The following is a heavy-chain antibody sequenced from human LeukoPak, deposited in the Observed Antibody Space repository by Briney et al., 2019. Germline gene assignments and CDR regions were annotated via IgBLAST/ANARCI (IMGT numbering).Heavy chain of an antibody. Sequence: SETLSLTCAVSGSSLSSDYYWGWVRQPPGKGLEWDGSIYHDETTYYNPSLKSRVTISLVTSKKQFSLMLASVTAADTAIYYCANADTEDFFDSWGQGVLVTVSS. V-gene: IGHV4-38-2*01. CDR1: GSSLSSDYY. CDR3: ANADTEDFFDS. CDR2: IYHDETT. D-gene: IGHD2-8*01. J-gene: IGHJ4*02.